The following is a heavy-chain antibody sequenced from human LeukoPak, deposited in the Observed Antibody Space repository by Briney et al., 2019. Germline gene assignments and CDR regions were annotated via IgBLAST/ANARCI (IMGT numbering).Heavy chain of an antibody. CDR1: GFTFSSYA. V-gene: IGHV3-23*01. CDR3: AKPPRGGGYGGGGIDY. Sequence: QTGGSLRPSCAASGFTFSSYAMSWVRQAPGKGLEWVSAISGSGGSTYYADSVKGRFTISRDNSKNTLYLQMNSLRAEDTAVYYCAKPPRGGGYGGGGIDYWGQGTLVTVSS. CDR2: ISGSGGST. J-gene: IGHJ4*02. D-gene: IGHD5-12*01.